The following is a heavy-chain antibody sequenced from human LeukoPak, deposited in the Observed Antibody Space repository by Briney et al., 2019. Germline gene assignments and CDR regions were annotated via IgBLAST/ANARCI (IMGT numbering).Heavy chain of an antibody. CDR3: AKGSSGYFFDL. D-gene: IGHD3-22*01. V-gene: IGHV3-23*01. Sequence: VQPGGSLRLSCAASGFIFNNYGLVWVRQAPGKGLEWVSAISNDGGGTTYADFVKGRFSVSRDNSKSTLFLQMNSLRAEDTALYYCAKGSSGYFFDLWGQGTLVTVSS. CDR1: GFIFNNYG. J-gene: IGHJ4*02. CDR2: ISNDGGGT.